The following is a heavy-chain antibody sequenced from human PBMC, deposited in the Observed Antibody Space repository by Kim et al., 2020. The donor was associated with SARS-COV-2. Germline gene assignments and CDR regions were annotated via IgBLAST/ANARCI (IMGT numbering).Heavy chain of an antibody. Sequence: GGSLRLCCAASGFTFSSYEMNWVRQAPGKGLEWVSYISSSGSTIYYADSVKGRFTISRDNAKNSLYLQMNSLRAEDTAVYYCAILTHSHPSSGYSSGWSIFSTVYGMDVWGQGTTVTVSS. CDR3: AILTHSHPSSGYSSGWSIFSTVYGMDV. D-gene: IGHD6-19*01. CDR1: GFTFSSYE. CDR2: ISSSGSTI. J-gene: IGHJ6*02. V-gene: IGHV3-48*03.